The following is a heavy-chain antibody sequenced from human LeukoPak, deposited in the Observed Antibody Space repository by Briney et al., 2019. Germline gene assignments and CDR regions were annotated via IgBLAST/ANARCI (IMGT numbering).Heavy chain of an antibody. CDR3: TRQGENWFDP. CDR1: GGSISSYY. CDR2: IYYSGST. V-gene: IGHV4-59*08. D-gene: IGHD3-10*01. J-gene: IGHJ5*02. Sequence: SETLSLTCTVPGGSISSYYWSWIRPPPGEGLEWIGYIYYSGSTNYNPSLKSRATISVDTSKTQFSLKLSSVTAADTAVYYCTRQGENWFDPWGQGTLVTVSS.